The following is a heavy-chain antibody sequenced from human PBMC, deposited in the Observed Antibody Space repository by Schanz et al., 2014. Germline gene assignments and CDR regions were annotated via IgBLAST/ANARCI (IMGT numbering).Heavy chain of an antibody. J-gene: IGHJ4*02. V-gene: IGHV1-69*04. CDR2: IIPVLNIA. CDR3: TREGVDAAAGGNY. D-gene: IGHD6-13*01. Sequence: QLQLVHSGAEVKKPGSSVKVSCKLSGGTFSSYTISWMRQAPGQGLEWMGKIIPVLNIATYAQRFQGRVSITADTSTNTAYMELSSLTSEDTAVHCCTREGVDAAAGGNYWGQGTLVTVSS. CDR1: GGTFSSYT.